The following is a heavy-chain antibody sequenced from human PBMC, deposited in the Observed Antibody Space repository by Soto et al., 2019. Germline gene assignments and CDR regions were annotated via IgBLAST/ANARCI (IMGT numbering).Heavy chain of an antibody. Sequence: LGESLKISCKGSGYSFTSYWIGWVRQMPGKGLEWMGIIYPGDSDTRYSPSFQGQVTISADKSISTAYLQWSSLKASDTAMYYCARTVGIAAAGTYYYYMDVWGKGTKVTVSS. CDR3: ARTVGIAAAGTYYYYMDV. V-gene: IGHV5-51*01. J-gene: IGHJ6*03. D-gene: IGHD6-13*01. CDR1: GYSFTSYW. CDR2: IYPGDSDT.